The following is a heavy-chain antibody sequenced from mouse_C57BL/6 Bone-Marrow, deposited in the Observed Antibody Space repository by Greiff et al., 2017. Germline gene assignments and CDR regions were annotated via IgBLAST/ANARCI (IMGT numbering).Heavy chain of an antibody. Sequence: QVQLKESGAELVRPGASVTLSCKASGYTFTDYEMHWVKQTPVHGLEWIGAIDPETGGTAYNPKFKGKDILTADKSSSTAYMELRSLTSEDSAGDYCRTMVVAPRWYFDVWGTGTTVTVSS. D-gene: IGHD1-1*01. CDR2: IDPETGGT. CDR1: GYTFTDYE. V-gene: IGHV1-15*01. CDR3: RTMVVAPRWYFDV. J-gene: IGHJ1*03.